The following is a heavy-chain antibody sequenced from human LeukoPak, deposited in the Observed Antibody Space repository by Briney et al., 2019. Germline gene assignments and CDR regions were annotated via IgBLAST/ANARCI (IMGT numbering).Heavy chain of an antibody. Sequence: GGSLLLSCAASGFTFSDYYMSWIRQAPGKGLEWVSYISGTSSHTTYADSVKGRFTISRDNAKNSLYLQMNSLRAEDTAVYYCARGPHSDDSNMSWGQGTLVTVSS. CDR3: ARGPHSDDSNMS. CDR1: GFTFSDYY. D-gene: IGHD3-22*01. J-gene: IGHJ4*02. V-gene: IGHV3-11*06. CDR2: ISGTSSHT.